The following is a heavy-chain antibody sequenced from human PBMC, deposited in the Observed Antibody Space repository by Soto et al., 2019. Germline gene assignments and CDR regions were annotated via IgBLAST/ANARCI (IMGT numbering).Heavy chain of an antibody. Sequence: GGSLRLSCAASGFTFSSYSMNWVRQAPGKGLEWASSISSSGSYIYYADSVKGRFTISRDNAKNSLYLQMNSLRAEDTAVYYCARSRGSSAPYNWFDPWGQGTLVTVSS. CDR2: ISSSGSYI. CDR3: ARSRGSSAPYNWFDP. CDR1: GFTFSSYS. J-gene: IGHJ5*02. D-gene: IGHD6-6*01. V-gene: IGHV3-21*01.